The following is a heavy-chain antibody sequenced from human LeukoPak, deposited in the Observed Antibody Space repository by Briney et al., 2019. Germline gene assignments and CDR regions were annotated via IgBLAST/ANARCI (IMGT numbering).Heavy chain of an antibody. D-gene: IGHD3-22*01. J-gene: IGHJ4*02. Sequence: GGSLRLSCAASGFTFSSYWMSWVRQAPGKGLEWVANITQDGSEKYYVDSVKGRFTISRDNAKNSLYLQMNSLRAEDTAVYYCARCSQNYYDSSGYDYWGQGTLVTVSS. CDR1: GFTFSSYW. CDR3: ARCSQNYYDSSGYDY. V-gene: IGHV3-7*01. CDR2: ITQDGSEK.